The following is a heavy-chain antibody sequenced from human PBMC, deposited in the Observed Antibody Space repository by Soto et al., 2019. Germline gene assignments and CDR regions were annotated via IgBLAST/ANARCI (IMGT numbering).Heavy chain of an antibody. CDR3: ARAAAAGTTLEY. D-gene: IGHD6-13*01. J-gene: IGHJ4*02. V-gene: IGHV4-59*12. Sequence: SETLSLTCTVSGGSISSYYWSWIRQPPGKGLEWIGYIYYSGSTNYNPSLKSRVTISVDKSKNQFSLKLSSVTAADTAVYYCARAAAAGTTLEYWGQGTLVTVSS. CDR2: IYYSGST. CDR1: GGSISSYY.